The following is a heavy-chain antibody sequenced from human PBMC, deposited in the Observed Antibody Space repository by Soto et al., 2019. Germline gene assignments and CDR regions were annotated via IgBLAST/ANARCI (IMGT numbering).Heavy chain of an antibody. CDR2: ISAYNGNT. CDR3: ARWGDCSSTSCHDAFDI. J-gene: IGHJ3*02. V-gene: IGHV1-18*01. Sequence: QVQLVQSGAEVKKPGASVKVSCKASGYTFTSYGISWVRQAPGQGLEWMGWISAYNGNTNYAQKLQDRVTMTTDTSTSTAYMELRSLRSDDTAVYYCARWGDCSSTSCHDAFDIWGQGTXVXXSS. CDR1: GYTFTSYG. D-gene: IGHD2-2*01.